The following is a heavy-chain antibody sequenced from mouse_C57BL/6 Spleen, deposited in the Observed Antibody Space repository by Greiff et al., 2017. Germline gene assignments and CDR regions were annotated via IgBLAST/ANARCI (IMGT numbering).Heavy chain of an antibody. CDR2: ISSGGSYT. CDR3: ARRYYGSREDYFDD. D-gene: IGHD1-1*01. J-gene: IGHJ2*01. CDR1: GFTFSSYG. V-gene: IGHV5-6*01. Sequence: EVQGVESGGDLVKPGGSLKLSCAASGFTFSSYGMSWVRQTPDKRLEWVATISSGGSYTYYPDSVKGRFTISRDNAKNTLYLQMSSLKSEDTAMYYCARRYYGSREDYFDDWGQGTTLTGSS.